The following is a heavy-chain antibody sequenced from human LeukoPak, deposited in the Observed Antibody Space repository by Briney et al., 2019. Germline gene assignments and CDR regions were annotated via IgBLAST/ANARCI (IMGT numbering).Heavy chain of an antibody. D-gene: IGHD1-1*01. J-gene: IGHJ4*02. Sequence: GASVKVSCKASGGTFSSYAISWVRQAPGQGLEWMGGIIPIFGTVNYAQKFQGRVTITADKSTSTAYMELSSLRSDDTAVYYCARALFYSTGSKSNRVDYWGQGTLVTVSS. CDR3: ARALFYSTGSKSNRVDY. V-gene: IGHV1-69*06. CDR2: IIPIFGTV. CDR1: GGTFSSYA.